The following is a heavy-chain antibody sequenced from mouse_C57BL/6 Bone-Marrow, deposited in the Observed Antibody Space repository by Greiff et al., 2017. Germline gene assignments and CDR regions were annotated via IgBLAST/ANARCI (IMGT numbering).Heavy chain of an antibody. V-gene: IGHV1-87*01. CDR2: GQGLEWIG. D-gene: IGHD1-1*01. Sequence: VQLQQSGPELARPWASVKISCQAFYTFSRRVHFAIRDTNYWMQWVKQRPGQGLEWIGAIYPGNGDTSYNQKFKGKATLTADKSSSTAYMQLSSLTSEDSAVYYCASQDYYGSSRPYFDVWGTGTTVTVSS. J-gene: IGHJ1*03. CDR3: SEDSAVYYCASQDYYGSSRPYFDV. CDR1: YTFSRRVH.